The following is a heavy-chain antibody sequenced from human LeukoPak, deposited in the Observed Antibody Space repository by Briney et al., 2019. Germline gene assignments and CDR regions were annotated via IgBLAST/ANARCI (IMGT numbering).Heavy chain of an antibody. V-gene: IGHV3-11*01. J-gene: IGHJ4*02. CDR2: ISRSSGTI. Sequence: NPGGSLRLSCAASGFTFSDYYMTWIRQAPGKGLEWVSHISRSSGTIYYADSVQGRFTVSRDNGKKSLYLQMSYLRAEVTAVYYCVREAKMTNILWGQGTLVTVSS. CDR3: VREAKMTNIL. CDR1: GFTFSDYY. D-gene: IGHD2-21*01.